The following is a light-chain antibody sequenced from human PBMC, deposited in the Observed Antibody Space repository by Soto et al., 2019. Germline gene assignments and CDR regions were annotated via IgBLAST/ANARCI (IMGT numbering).Light chain of an antibody. CDR1: QTTTAW. V-gene: IGKV1-5*03. CDR2: KTS. CDR3: QQYNPYSYT. Sequence: DIQMTQSPSTLSASVGDRVTITCRASQTTTAWVAWYQQKPGKAPKLLIYKTSSLESGVPSRFSGSGSGTDFTLTISRLQPDDLATYFCQQYNPYSYTFGQGTKLEIK. J-gene: IGKJ2*01.